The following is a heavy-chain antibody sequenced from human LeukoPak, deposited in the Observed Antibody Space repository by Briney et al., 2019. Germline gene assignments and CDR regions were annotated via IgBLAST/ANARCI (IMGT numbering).Heavy chain of an antibody. CDR2: INPDSGGT. D-gene: IGHD6-13*01. CDR1: GYTFTVYY. V-gene: IGHV1-2*02. CDR3: ARDAAAGFDY. Sequence: ASVKVSCKASGYTFTVYYMHWVRQAPGQGLEWMGWINPDSGGTNYAQKFQGRVTMTRDTSITTAYMELSRLTSDDTAVYYCARDAAAGFDYWGQGTLVTVSS. J-gene: IGHJ4*02.